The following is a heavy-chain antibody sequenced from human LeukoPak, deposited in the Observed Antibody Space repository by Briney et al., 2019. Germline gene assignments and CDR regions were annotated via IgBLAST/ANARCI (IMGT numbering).Heavy chain of an antibody. CDR1: GFTFSSYW. D-gene: IGHD6-13*01. Sequence: GGSLRLSCAASGFTFSSYWMSWVRQAPGKGLEWVANIKQDGSEKYYVDSVKGRFTISRDNAKNSLYLQMNSLRAEDTAVHYCANLYSSSWYGGYYFDYWGQGTLVTVSS. J-gene: IGHJ4*02. CDR2: IKQDGSEK. V-gene: IGHV3-7*01. CDR3: ANLYSSSWYGGYYFDY.